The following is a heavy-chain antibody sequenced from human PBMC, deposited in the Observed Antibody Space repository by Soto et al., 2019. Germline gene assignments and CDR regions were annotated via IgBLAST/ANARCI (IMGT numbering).Heavy chain of an antibody. CDR3: AIPTGLTATGPDY. CDR2: ISGDSGST. D-gene: IGHD6-13*01. Sequence: GGSLRLSCAASGFTFSNYAMSWVRQAPGKGLEWVSAISGDSGSTYYVDSVKGRFTISRDNSKNTLYLQMNSLRAADTAVYYCAIPTGLTATGPDYWGQGTLVTVSS. V-gene: IGHV3-23*01. J-gene: IGHJ4*02. CDR1: GFTFSNYA.